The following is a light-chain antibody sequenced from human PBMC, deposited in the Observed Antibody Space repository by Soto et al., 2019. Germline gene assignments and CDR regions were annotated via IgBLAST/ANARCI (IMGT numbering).Light chain of an antibody. CDR1: QSISSY. Sequence: DIQMTQSPSSLSASVGDRVTITCRASQSISSYLNWYQQKPVKAPKLLIYAASSLQSGVPSRFSGSGSGTDFTLTISSLHPEEFATYYCQQSYSTPLTFGGGTKVEIK. J-gene: IGKJ4*01. CDR3: QQSYSTPLT. CDR2: AAS. V-gene: IGKV1-39*01.